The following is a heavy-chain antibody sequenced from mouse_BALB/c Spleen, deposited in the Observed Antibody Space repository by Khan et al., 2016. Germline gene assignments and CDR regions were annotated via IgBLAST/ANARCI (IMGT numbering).Heavy chain of an antibody. CDR2: TNPTNGRT. Sequence: QVQLQQPGAELVKAGASVKMSCKASGYTFTSYWMHWVKQRLGQGLEWFAETNPTNGRTSYNEKFKSKATLTVDKSSSTAYMLLSGPTFEDSAAYYCARMKAIVATYFDYWGQGTTLTVSS. J-gene: IGHJ2*01. V-gene: IGHV1S81*02. D-gene: IGHD1-3*01. CDR3: ARMKAIVATYFDY. CDR1: GYTFTSYW.